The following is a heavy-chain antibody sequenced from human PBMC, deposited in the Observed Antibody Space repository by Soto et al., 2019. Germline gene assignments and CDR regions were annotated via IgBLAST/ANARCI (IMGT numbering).Heavy chain of an antibody. V-gene: IGHV1-3*05. CDR3: ARAGTVTTYYYYYYGMDV. J-gene: IGHJ6*02. Sequence: QVQLVQSGAEEKKPGASVKVSCKASGYTFTSYAMHWVRQAPGQRLEWMGWINVGNGNTKYSQKFQGRVTITRDTSASTAYMELSSLRSEDTAVYYCARAGTVTTYYYYYYGMDVWGQGTTVTVSS. CDR2: INVGNGNT. D-gene: IGHD4-17*01. CDR1: GYTFTSYA.